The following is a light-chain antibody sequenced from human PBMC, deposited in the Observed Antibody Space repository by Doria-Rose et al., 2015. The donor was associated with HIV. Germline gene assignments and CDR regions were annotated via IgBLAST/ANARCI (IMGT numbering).Light chain of an antibody. CDR3: QQYSQWPPYT. Sequence: ATLSVSAGERATLSCRASQGIGSDLAWYQQKPGQAPRLLIYRASIRATGIPPRFTGGGSGTEFTLTISSLQSEDFAVYFCQQYSQWPPYTFGQGTKLEVK. V-gene: IGKV3-15*01. CDR2: RAS. J-gene: IGKJ2*01. CDR1: QGIGSD.